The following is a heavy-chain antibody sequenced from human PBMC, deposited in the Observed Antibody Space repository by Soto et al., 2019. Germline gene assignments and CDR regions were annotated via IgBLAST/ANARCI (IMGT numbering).Heavy chain of an antibody. CDR1: GFTFSSYA. J-gene: IGHJ4*02. Sequence: QVQLVESGGGVVQPGRSLRLSCAASGFTFSSYAMHWVRQAPGKGLEWVALISYDGSNTYYADSVKGRFTISRDNSKNTLYLQMTSLRAEDAAVYYCATKDGGDAYFDCWGQGTLVTVSS. CDR2: ISYDGSNT. CDR3: ATKDGGDAYFDC. V-gene: IGHV3-30-3*01.